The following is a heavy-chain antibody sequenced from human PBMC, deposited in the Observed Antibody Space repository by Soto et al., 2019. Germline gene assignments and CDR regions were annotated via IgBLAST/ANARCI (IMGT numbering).Heavy chain of an antibody. CDR3: ARDWGSSSSHTGSDYYGMDV. CDR2: ISPHKGNT. D-gene: IGHD6-6*01. J-gene: IGHJ6*02. CDR1: GYTFITIG. V-gene: IGHV1-18*01. Sequence: ASVKVSCKASGYTFITIGISWVRQAPGQGLEWMGWISPHKGNTNYAQNFQGRVTLTTDTSTSTAYMELRSLRSDDTAVYYCARDWGSSSSHTGSDYYGMDVWGQGTTVTVSS.